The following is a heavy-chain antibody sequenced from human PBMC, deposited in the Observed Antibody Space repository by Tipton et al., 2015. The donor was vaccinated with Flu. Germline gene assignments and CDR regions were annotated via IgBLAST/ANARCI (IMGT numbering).Heavy chain of an antibody. D-gene: IGHD2-21*02. V-gene: IGHV4-39*07. J-gene: IGHJ3*02. CDR3: ATHCVGVCSHAFDI. CDR1: GGSISSSSYY. Sequence: LSLTCAVSGGSISSSSYYWGWIRQPPEKGLEWIGGIYYSGTTYYNPSLKSRVTISVDTSKNQFSLKLSSVTAADTAVYYCATHCVGVCSHAFDIWGQGTMFTVSS. CDR2: IYYSGTT.